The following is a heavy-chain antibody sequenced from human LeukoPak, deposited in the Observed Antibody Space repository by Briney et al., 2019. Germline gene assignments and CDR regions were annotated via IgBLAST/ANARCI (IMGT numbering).Heavy chain of an antibody. Sequence: SVKVSCKASGGTFSSYAISWVRQAPGQGLEWMGGITPIFGTANYAQKFQGRVTITADESTSTAYMELSSLRSEDTAVYYCARDYYGSGSYYNLDYWGQGTLVTVSS. CDR3: ARDYYGSGSYYNLDY. D-gene: IGHD3-10*01. CDR1: GGTFSSYA. V-gene: IGHV1-69*01. CDR2: ITPIFGTA. J-gene: IGHJ4*02.